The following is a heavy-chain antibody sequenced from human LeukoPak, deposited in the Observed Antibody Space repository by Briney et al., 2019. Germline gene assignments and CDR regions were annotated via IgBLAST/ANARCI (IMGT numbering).Heavy chain of an antibody. CDR2: IYYGGST. D-gene: IGHD6-13*01. CDR1: GGSISNYY. CDR3: ARVSSNNWYNERGAFDI. Sequence: PSETLSLTCTVSGGSISNYYWSWIRQPPGKGLEWIGFIYYGGSTNYNPSLKSRVTISVDTSKNQFSLKLSSVTAADTAVYYCARVSSNNWYNERGAFDIWGQGTMVTVSS. V-gene: IGHV4-59*01. J-gene: IGHJ3*02.